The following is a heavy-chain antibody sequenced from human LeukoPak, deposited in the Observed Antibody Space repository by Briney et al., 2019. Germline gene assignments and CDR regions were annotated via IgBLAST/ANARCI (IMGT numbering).Heavy chain of an antibody. V-gene: IGHV4-59*08. CDR2: IYYSGST. CDR3: ARLTYYYDGSGYYFDY. Sequence: SETVSLTCTVSGGSISSYYWSWIRQPPGKGLEWIGYIYYSGSTNYNPSLKSRVTISVDTSKNQFSLKLTSVTAADTAVYYCARLTYYYDGSGYYFDYWGQGTLVTVSS. J-gene: IGHJ4*02. D-gene: IGHD3-22*01. CDR1: GGSISSYY.